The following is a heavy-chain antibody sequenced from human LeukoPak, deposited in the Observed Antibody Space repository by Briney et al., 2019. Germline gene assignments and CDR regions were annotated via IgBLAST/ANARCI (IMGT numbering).Heavy chain of an antibody. Sequence: ASETLSLTCTVSGGSISSGDYYWSWIRQPPGKGLEWIGYIYYSGSTYYNPSLKSRVTISVDTSKNQFSLKLSSATAADTAVYYCARGGSSGYPFDYWGQGTLVTVSS. CDR2: IYYSGST. CDR3: ARGGSSGYPFDY. D-gene: IGHD3-22*01. CDR1: GGSISSGDYY. V-gene: IGHV4-30-4*08. J-gene: IGHJ4*02.